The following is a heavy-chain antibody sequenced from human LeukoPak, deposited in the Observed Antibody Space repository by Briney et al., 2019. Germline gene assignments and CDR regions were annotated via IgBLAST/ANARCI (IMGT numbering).Heavy chain of an antibody. CDR2: IYYSGST. J-gene: IGHJ4*02. CDR3: ARTALGSNYFDY. CDR1: GGSISSSSYY. Sequence: SETLPLTCTVSGGSISSSSYYWGWIRQPPGKGLEWIGSIYYSGSTYYNPSLKSRVTISVDTSKIQFSLKLSSVTATDTAVYYCARTALGSNYFDYWGQGTLVTVSS. V-gene: IGHV4-39*01. D-gene: IGHD7-27*01.